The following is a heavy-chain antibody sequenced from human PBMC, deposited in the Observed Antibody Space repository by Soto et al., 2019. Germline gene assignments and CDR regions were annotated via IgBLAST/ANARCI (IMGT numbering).Heavy chain of an antibody. D-gene: IGHD2-8*02. CDR1: GGSISSPNW. V-gene: IGHV4-4*02. CDR3: ARGSEAPGAPWFDP. CDR2: MYHSGST. J-gene: IGHJ5*02. Sequence: QVQLQESGPGLVKPSGTLSLTCVVSGGSISSPNWWSWVRQPPGKGRQWIGEMYHSGSTSYNPSLKSRVSMSVDKAKNHFSLNVSSMTAAATAVYYCARGSEAPGAPWFDPWGQGILVTVSS.